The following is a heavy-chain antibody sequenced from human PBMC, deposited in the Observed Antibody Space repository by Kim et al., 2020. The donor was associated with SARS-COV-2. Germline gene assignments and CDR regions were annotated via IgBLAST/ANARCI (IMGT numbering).Heavy chain of an antibody. J-gene: IGHJ3*02. CDR2: IKQDGSEK. CDR1: GFTFSSYW. D-gene: IGHD3-16*02. V-gene: IGHV3-7*03. Sequence: GGSLRLSCAASGFTFSSYWMSWVRQAPGKGLEWVANIKQDGSEKYYVDSVKDRFTISRDNAKNSLYLQMNSLRAEDTAVYYCARDNSNDYVWGSYRYDAFDIWGQGTMVTVSS. CDR3: ARDNSNDYVWGSYRYDAFDI.